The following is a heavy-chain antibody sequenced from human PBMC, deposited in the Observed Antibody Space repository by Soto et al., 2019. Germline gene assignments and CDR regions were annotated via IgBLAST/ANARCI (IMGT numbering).Heavy chain of an antibody. J-gene: IGHJ6*02. CDR3: AKDPVLRFLEYYYYYGMDV. V-gene: IGHV3-23*01. CDR1: GFTFSSYA. Sequence: GGSLRLSCAASGFTFSSYAMHWVRQAPGKGLEWVAVISGSGGSTYYADSVKGRFTISRDNSKNTLYLQMNSLRAEDTAVYYCAKDPVLRFLEYYYYYGMDVWGQGTTVTVSS. D-gene: IGHD3-3*01. CDR2: ISGSGGST.